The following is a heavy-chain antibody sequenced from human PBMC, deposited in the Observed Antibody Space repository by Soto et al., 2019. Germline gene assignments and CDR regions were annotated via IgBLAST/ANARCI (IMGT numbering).Heavy chain of an antibody. Sequence: PGGSLRLSCAASGFTFSNYAMSWVRQAPGKGLEWVSTISGSGSSPYYADSVKGRFTISRDNSKNTLYLQMDSLRAGDSAIYYCAKEGTSGLYYFDYWGQGTLVTVSS. D-gene: IGHD6-19*01. CDR3: AKEGTSGLYYFDY. CDR1: GFTFSNYA. J-gene: IGHJ4*02. V-gene: IGHV3-23*01. CDR2: ISGSGSSP.